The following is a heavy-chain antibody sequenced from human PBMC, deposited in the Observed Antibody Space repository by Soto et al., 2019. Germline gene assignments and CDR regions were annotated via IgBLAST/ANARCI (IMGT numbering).Heavy chain of an antibody. Sequence: ASVKVSCKTSGYTFTSYALTWVRQAPGQGLEWMGWISAYNGNTASAQKFQGRLTMTTDTSTTTAYMELMSLRSDDTAVYYCGRDRGSLESRELDYWGQGTLVTVSS. J-gene: IGHJ4*02. CDR1: GYTFTSYA. D-gene: IGHD3-10*01. CDR3: GRDRGSLESRELDY. CDR2: ISAYNGNT. V-gene: IGHV1-18*01.